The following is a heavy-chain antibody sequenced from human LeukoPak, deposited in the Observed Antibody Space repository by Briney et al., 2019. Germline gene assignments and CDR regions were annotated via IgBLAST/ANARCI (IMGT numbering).Heavy chain of an antibody. CDR1: GFTFSSYG. Sequence: GGSLRLSCAASGFTFSSYGMHWVRQAPGKGLEWVAFIRYDGSNKYYADSVKGRFTISRDNSKNTLYLQMNSLRAEDTAVYYCARVVTLVRGVLLRYGMDVWGQGTTVTVSS. V-gene: IGHV3-30*02. CDR2: IRYDGSNK. J-gene: IGHJ6*02. CDR3: ARVVTLVRGVLLRYGMDV. D-gene: IGHD3-10*01.